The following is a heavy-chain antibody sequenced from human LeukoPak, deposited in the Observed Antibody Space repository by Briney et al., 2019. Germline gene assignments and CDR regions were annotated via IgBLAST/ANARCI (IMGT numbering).Heavy chain of an antibody. V-gene: IGHV1-18*01. CDR3: ARVTYDYVWGSYRPLDY. J-gene: IGHJ4*02. CDR2: ISAYNGNT. CDR1: GYTFTSYG. D-gene: IGHD3-16*02. Sequence: ASVKVSCKASGYTFTSYGISWVRQPPGQGLGGMGWISAYNGNTNYAQKLQGRVTMTTDTSTSTAYMELRSLRSDDTAVYYCARVTYDYVWGSYRPLDYWGQGTLVTVSS.